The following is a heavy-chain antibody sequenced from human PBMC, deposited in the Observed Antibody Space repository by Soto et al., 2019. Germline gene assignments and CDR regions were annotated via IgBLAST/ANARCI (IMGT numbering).Heavy chain of an antibody. J-gene: IGHJ5*02. CDR1: GYTFTSYG. V-gene: IGHV1-18*04. D-gene: IGHD4-17*01. CDR2: ISAYNGNT. Sequence: ASVKVSCKASGYTFTSYGISWVRQAPGQGLEWMGWISAYNGNTNYAQKLQGRVTMTTDTSTSTAYMELRSLRSDDTAVYYCARAPRTTMTTYWFGPWGQGTLVTVSS. CDR3: ARAPRTTMTTYWFGP.